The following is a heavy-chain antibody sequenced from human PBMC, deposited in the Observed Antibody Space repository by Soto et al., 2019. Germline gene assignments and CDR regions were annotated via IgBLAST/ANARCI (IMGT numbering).Heavy chain of an antibody. CDR2: IYYSGST. Sequence: SETLSLTCTVSGGSISSYYWSWIRQPPGKGLEWIGYIYYSGSTNYNPSLKSRVTISVDTSKNQFSLKLSSVTAADTAVYYCARQGEEWELLGSSSFDYWGQGTLVTVSS. V-gene: IGHV4-59*08. CDR3: ARQGEEWELLGSSSFDY. J-gene: IGHJ4*02. D-gene: IGHD1-26*01. CDR1: GGSISSYY.